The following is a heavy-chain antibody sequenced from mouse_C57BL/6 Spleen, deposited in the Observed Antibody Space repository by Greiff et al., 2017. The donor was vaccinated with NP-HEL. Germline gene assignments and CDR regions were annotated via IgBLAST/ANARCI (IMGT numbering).Heavy chain of an antibody. CDR2: INPNNGGT. V-gene: IGHV1-26*01. CDR3: ARGGYDAFAY. D-gene: IGHD2-2*01. Sequence: EVQLQQSGPELVKPGASVKISCKASGYTFTDYYMNWVKQSHGKSLEWIGDINPNNGGTSYNQKFKGKATLTVDKSSSTAYMELRSLTSEDSAVYYCARGGYDAFAYWGQGTLVTVSA. J-gene: IGHJ3*01. CDR1: GYTFTDYY.